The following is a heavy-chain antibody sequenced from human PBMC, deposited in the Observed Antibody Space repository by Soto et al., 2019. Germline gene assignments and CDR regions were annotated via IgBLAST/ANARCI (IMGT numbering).Heavy chain of an antibody. CDR3: ARNLHYGMDV. V-gene: IGHV1-8*01. CDR1: GYTFTSYD. CDR2: MNANSDYT. D-gene: IGHD4-4*01. Sequence: QVQLVQSGAEVKKPGASVKVSCKASGYTFTSYDINWVRQATGQGLEWMGWMNANSDYTGYAQKFXGXAXMXXNTSISTAYMELRSLRSEDTAVYYCARNLHYGMDVWGQGTTVTVSS. J-gene: IGHJ6*02.